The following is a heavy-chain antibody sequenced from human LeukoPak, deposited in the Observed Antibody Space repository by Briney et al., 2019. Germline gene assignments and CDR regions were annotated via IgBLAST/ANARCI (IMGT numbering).Heavy chain of an antibody. D-gene: IGHD1-1*01. V-gene: IGHV4-38-2*01. CDR1: GYSISSGYY. J-gene: IGHJ3*02. CDR2: IYHSGST. CDR3: ATLYNWNDATTRAFDI. Sequence: SETLSLTCAVSGYSISSGYYWGWIRQPPGKGLGWIGSIYHSGSTYYNPSLKSRVTISVDTSKNQFSLKLSSVTAADTAVYYCATLYNWNDATTRAFDIWGQGTMVTVSS.